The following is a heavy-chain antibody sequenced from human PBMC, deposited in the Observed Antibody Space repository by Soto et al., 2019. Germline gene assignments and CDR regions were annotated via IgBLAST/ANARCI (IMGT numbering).Heavy chain of an antibody. Sequence: QVQLVQSGAEVKKPGASVKVSCKASGYTFASYAISWMRQAPGQGLEWMGWISAYNGNTNYAQKLQGRVTMTTDTSTSTAYMELRSLRSHATAVYYSASAPPPPDSWGQGTLVTVSS. CDR2: ISAYNGNT. CDR3: ASAPPPPDS. J-gene: IGHJ4*02. CDR1: GYTFASYA. V-gene: IGHV1-18*01.